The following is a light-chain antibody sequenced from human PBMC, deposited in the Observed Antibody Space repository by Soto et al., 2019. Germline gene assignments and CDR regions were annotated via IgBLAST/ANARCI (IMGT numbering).Light chain of an antibody. Sequence: ENVLTQSPGTLSLSPGERATLSCRASQSISSSYLAWYQQKPGQTPRLLIYHASSRDNGIPDRFSGSGSGTDFPLTISRLEPEDFAVYYCQQYGDSLLTFGGGTKVEIK. V-gene: IGKV3-20*01. J-gene: IGKJ4*01. CDR1: QSISSSY. CDR3: QQYGDSLLT. CDR2: HAS.